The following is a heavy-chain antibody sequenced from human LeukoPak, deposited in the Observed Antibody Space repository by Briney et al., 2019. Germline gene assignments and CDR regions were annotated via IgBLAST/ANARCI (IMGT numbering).Heavy chain of an antibody. V-gene: IGHV1-18*01. CDR2: ISPYNGNT. CDR1: GYTFTSYG. J-gene: IGHJ5*02. CDR3: ARVISDTVAGRNWFDP. Sequence: ASVQVSCKTSGYTFTSYGISWVRQAPGQGLEWMGWISPYNGNTDYAQKLQGRVTMTTDTSTSTAYMELRSLRSDDTAVYYCARVISDTVAGRNWFDPWGQGTLVTVSS. D-gene: IGHD6-19*01.